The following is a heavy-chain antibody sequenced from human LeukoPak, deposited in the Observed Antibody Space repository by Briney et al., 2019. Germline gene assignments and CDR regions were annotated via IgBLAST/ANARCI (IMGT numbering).Heavy chain of an antibody. CDR3: AKWGDYDILTGYYDPDY. CDR1: GFTVTNYA. D-gene: IGHD3-9*01. Sequence: PGGSLRLSCAASGFTVTNYAMYWVRQAPGKGLEWVSAISGRDDSTYYADSVKGRFTISRDTSKNTLFLQVNSLRAEDTAVYYCAKWGDYDILTGYYDPDYWGQGTLVTVSS. CDR2: ISGRDDST. J-gene: IGHJ4*02. V-gene: IGHV3-23*01.